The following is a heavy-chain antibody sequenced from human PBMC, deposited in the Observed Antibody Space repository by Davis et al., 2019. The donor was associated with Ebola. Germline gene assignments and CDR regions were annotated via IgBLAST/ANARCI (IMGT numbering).Heavy chain of an antibody. J-gene: IGHJ3*02. Sequence: PSETLSLTCAVYGGSFSGYYWSWIRQPPGKGLEWIGEINHSGSTNYNPSLKSRVTISVDTSKNQFSLKLSSVTAADTAVYYCVVGATTVGAFDIWGQGTMVTVSS. CDR3: VVGATTVGAFDI. CDR2: INHSGST. V-gene: IGHV4-34*01. D-gene: IGHD1-26*01. CDR1: GGSFSGYY.